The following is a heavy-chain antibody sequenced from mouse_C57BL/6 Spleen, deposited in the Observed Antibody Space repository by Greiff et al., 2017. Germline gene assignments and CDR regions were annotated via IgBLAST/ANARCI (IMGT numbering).Heavy chain of an antibody. Sequence: VQLQQSGAELVRPGASVKLSCKASGYTFTDYYINWVKQRPGQGLEWIARIYPGSGNTYYNEKFKGKATLTAEKSSSTAYMQLSSLTSEDSAVYFCARSYSEGLAYWGQGTLVTVSA. D-gene: IGHD2-12*01. CDR1: GYTFTDYY. CDR3: ARSYSEGLAY. J-gene: IGHJ3*01. V-gene: IGHV1-76*01. CDR2: IYPGSGNT.